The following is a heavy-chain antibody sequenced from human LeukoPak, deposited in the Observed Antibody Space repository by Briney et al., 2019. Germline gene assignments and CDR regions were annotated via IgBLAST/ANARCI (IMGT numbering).Heavy chain of an antibody. V-gene: IGHV4-4*07. CDR3: ARDSRVPNGYNHYFDY. CDR1: GGSISSYY. CDR2: LSTSGTT. Sequence: SETLSLTCTVSGGSISSYYWSWIRQPAGKGLEWIGRLSTSGTTNYNPSLKSRVTMSVDTSKNQFSLKLNSVTAADTAVYYCARDSRVPNGYNHYFDYWGQGTLVTVSS. D-gene: IGHD5-24*01. J-gene: IGHJ4*02.